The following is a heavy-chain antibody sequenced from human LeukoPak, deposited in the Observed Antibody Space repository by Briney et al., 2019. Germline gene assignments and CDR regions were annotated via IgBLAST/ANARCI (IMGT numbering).Heavy chain of an antibody. J-gene: IGHJ3*02. D-gene: IGHD1-26*01. V-gene: IGHV3-30*02. CDR2: IRYDGSNK. CDR1: GFTFSSYG. CDR3: AKDLIVGATIGEAFDI. Sequence: GSLRLSCAASGFTFSSYGMHWVRQAPGKGLEWVALIRYDGSNKYYADSVKGRFTISRDNSKNTLYLQMNSLRAEDTAVYYCAKDLIVGATIGEAFDIWGQGTMVTVSS.